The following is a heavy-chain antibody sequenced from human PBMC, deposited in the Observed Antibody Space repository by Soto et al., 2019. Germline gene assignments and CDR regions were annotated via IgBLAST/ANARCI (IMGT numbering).Heavy chain of an antibody. V-gene: IGHV4-30-4*01. D-gene: IGHD1-26*01. CDR2: IYYSGST. CDR1: GGSISSGDYY. J-gene: IGHJ6*02. CDR3: ARAEGYLGGGYYYYYGMDV. Sequence: SETLSLTCPVSGGSISSGDYYWSWIRQPPGKGLEWIGYIYYSGSTYYNPSLKSRVTISVDTSKNQFSLNLSSVTAADTAVYYCARAEGYLGGGYYYYYGMDVWGQGTTVTVSS.